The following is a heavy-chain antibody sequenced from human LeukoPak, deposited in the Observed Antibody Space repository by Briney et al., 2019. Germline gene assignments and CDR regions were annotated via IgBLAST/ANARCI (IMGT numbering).Heavy chain of an antibody. V-gene: IGHV3-20*04. D-gene: IGHD1-26*01. J-gene: IGHJ6*03. CDR3: ASGGYSGSYYYYYMDV. CDR2: INWNGGST. CDR1: GFTFDDYG. Sequence: RGSLRLSCAASGFTFDDYGMSWVRQATGKGLEWVSGINWNGGSTGYADSVKGRFTISRDNAKNSLYLQMNSLRAEDTALYYCASGGYSGSYYYYYMDVWGKGTTVTVSS.